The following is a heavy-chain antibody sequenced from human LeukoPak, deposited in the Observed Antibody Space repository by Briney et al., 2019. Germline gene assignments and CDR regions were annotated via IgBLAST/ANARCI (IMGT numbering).Heavy chain of an antibody. CDR3: AKGFSRIAAAGTEVNY. D-gene: IGHD6-13*01. V-gene: IGHV3-43*02. CDR2: ISGDGGST. CDR1: GFAFDEYG. J-gene: IGHJ4*01. Sequence: GGSLRLSCAASGFAFDEYGMSWVRQAPGKGLEWVSLISGDGGSTYYADSVKGRFTISRDNSKNSLYLQMNSLRTEDTALYYCAKGFSRIAAAGTEVNYWGQGTLVTVSS.